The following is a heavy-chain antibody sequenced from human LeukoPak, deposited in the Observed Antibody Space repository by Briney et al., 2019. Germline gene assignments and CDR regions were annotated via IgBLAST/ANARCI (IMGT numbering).Heavy chain of an antibody. V-gene: IGHV4-34*01. CDR1: GGSFSGYY. J-gene: IGHJ5*02. Sequence: SETLSLTCAVYGGSFSGYYWSWIRQPPGKGLERIGEINHSGSTNYNPSLKSRVTISVDTSKNQFSLKLSSVTAADTAVYYCARRARYDFWSGYYRKYNWFDPWGQGTLVTVSS. CDR3: ARRARYDFWSGYYRKYNWFDP. D-gene: IGHD3-3*01. CDR2: INHSGST.